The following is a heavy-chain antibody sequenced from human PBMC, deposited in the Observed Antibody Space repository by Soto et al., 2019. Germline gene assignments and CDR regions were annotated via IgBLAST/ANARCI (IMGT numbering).Heavy chain of an antibody. D-gene: IGHD6-19*01. CDR1: GDSSPPNNY. CDR2: IHPSGST. J-gene: IGHJ6*02. V-gene: IGHV4-4*02. CDR3: ARVRWDSTGSYSGMDV. Sequence: QVQLQESGPGLAKPSGTVSLTCGVSGDSSPPNNYWMWVRQSRGKGLEWIGEIHPSGSTSYNPSLKSLITISVNTAKNQFSLEMTSVTAADTAEYYCARVRWDSTGSYSGMDVWGQGTAVTVSS.